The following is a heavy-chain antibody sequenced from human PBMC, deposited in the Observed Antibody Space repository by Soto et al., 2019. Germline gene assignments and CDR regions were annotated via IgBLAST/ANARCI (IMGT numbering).Heavy chain of an antibody. CDR1: GGSFSGYY. CDR2: INHSGST. D-gene: IGHD3-10*01. J-gene: IGHJ4*02. V-gene: IGHV4-34*01. CDR3: ARAGSGRPIDY. Sequence: SETLSLTCAVYGGSFSGYYWSWIRQPPGKGLEWIGEINHSGSTNYNPSLKSRVTISVDTSKNQFSLKLGSVTAADTAVYYCARAGSGRPIDYWGQGTLVTVSS.